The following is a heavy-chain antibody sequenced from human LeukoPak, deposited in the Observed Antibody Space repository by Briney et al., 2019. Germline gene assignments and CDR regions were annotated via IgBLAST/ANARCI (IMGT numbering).Heavy chain of an antibody. CDR1: GYTFSVYY. V-gene: IGHV1-2*04. Sequence: ASVKVSCKASGYTFSVYYVHWVRQAPGQGLEWMGRINPNGDVTNYAQNFQGWVTLTRDTSISTAYMELSRLRSDDTAVYYCATGDYFDFWGQGTLVTASS. CDR2: INPNGDVT. J-gene: IGHJ4*02. CDR3: ATGDYFDF.